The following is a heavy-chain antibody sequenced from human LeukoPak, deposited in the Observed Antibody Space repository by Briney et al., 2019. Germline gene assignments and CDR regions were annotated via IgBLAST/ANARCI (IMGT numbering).Heavy chain of an antibody. V-gene: IGHV3-30-3*01. D-gene: IGHD3-22*01. CDR1: GFTFSSYA. CDR3: ANLNYYDSSGSY. CDR2: ISYDGSNK. Sequence: GRSLRLSCAASGFTFSSYAMHWVRQAPGKGLEWVAVISYDGSNKYYADSVKGRFTISRDNSKNTLYLQMNSLRAEDTAVYYYANLNYYDSSGSYWGQGTLVTVSS. J-gene: IGHJ4*02.